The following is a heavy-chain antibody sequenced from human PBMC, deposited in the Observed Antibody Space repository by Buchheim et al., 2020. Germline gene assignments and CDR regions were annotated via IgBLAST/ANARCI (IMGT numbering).Heavy chain of an antibody. CDR2: IYYSGST. V-gene: IGHV4-34*01. CDR1: GGSFSGYY. D-gene: IGHD3-3*01. Sequence: QVQLQQWGAGLLKPSETLSLTCAVYGGSFSGYYWSWIRQHPGKGLEWIGYIYYSGSTYYNPSLKSRVTISVDTAKNQFSRKLSSVTAADTAVYYCAISRLYDFWSGYVNWFDPWGQGTL. J-gene: IGHJ5*02. CDR3: AISRLYDFWSGYVNWFDP.